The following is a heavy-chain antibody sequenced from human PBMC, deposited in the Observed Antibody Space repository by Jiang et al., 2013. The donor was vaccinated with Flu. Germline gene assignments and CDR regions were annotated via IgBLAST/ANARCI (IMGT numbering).Heavy chain of an antibody. V-gene: IGHV2-5*02. CDR1: GFSLDTAGEG. D-gene: IGHD3-10*01. CDR3: AHRSLYGLGYRQWNWALFDY. Sequence: KPTQTLTLTCTFSGFSLDTAGEGVGWIRQPPGKALEWLALIYGDDDKFYSPSLRHRLTITKDTSNGLVVLLVSDMGPVDTATYYCAHRSLYGLGYRQWNWALFDYWGQGALVTVSS. J-gene: IGHJ4*02. CDR2: IYGDDDK.